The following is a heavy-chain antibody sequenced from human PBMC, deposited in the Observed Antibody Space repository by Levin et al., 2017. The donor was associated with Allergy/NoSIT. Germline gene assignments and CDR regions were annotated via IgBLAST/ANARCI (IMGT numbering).Heavy chain of an antibody. D-gene: IGHD4-17*01. V-gene: IGHV1-69*13. J-gene: IGHJ3*02. Sequence: ASVKVSCKASGGTFSSYAISWVRQAPGQGLEWMGGIIPIFGTANYAQKFQGRVTITADESTSTAYMELSSLRSEDTAVYYCATETTVTENDAFDIWGQGTMVTVSS. CDR2: IIPIFGTA. CDR3: ATETTVTENDAFDI. CDR1: GGTFSSYA.